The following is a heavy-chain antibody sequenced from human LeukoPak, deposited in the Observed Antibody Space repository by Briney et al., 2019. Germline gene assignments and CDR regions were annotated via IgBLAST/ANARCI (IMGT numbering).Heavy chain of an antibody. CDR3: AKDGWGLGYYYDSSGYYSYFDY. CDR1: GFTFSSYE. J-gene: IGHJ4*02. V-gene: IGHV3-23*01. D-gene: IGHD3-22*01. CDR2: ISGSGGST. Sequence: GGSLRLSCAASGFTFSSYEMNWVRQAPGKGLEWVSAISGSGGSTYYADSVKGRFTISRDNSKNTLYLQMNSLRAEDTAVYYCAKDGWGLGYYYDSSGYYSYFDYWGQGTLVTVSS.